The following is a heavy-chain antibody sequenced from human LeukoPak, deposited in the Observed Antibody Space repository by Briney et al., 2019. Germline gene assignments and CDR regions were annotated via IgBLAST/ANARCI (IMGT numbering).Heavy chain of an antibody. Sequence: SETLSLTCTVSGGSISSYYWSWIRQPPGKGLERIGYIYYSGSTNYNPSLKSRVTMSVDTSKNQFSLKLSSVTAADTAVYYCARDQPLYGSGSHPLYDAFDIWGQGTMVTVSS. J-gene: IGHJ3*02. CDR3: ARDQPLYGSGSHPLYDAFDI. CDR2: IYYSGST. D-gene: IGHD3-10*01. CDR1: GGSISSYY. V-gene: IGHV4-59*12.